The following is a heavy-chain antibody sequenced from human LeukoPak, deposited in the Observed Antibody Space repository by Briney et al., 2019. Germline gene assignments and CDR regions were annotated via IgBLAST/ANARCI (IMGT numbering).Heavy chain of an antibody. CDR1: GFTFSSYE. J-gene: IGHJ6*04. CDR3: AELGITMIGGV. Sequence: GGSLRLSCATSGFTFSSYEMNWVRQAPGKGLEWVSYISSSGSTIYYADSVKGRFTISRDNAKNSLYLQMNSLRAEDTAVYYCAELGITMIGGVWGKGTTVTISS. V-gene: IGHV3-48*03. CDR2: ISSSGSTI. D-gene: IGHD3-10*02.